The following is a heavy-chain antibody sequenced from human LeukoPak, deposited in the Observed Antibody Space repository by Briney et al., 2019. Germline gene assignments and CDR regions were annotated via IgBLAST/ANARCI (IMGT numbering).Heavy chain of an antibody. CDR1: GFTFSSYA. V-gene: IGHV3-23*01. CDR3: AMIAARPGWYHGMDV. Sequence: PGGSLRLSCAASGFTFSSYAMSWVRQAPGKGLEWVSAISGSGGSTYYADSVKGRFTISRDNSKNTLYLQMNSLRAEDTAVYYCAMIAARPGWYHGMDVWGQGTTVTVSS. J-gene: IGHJ6*02. CDR2: ISGSGGST. D-gene: IGHD6-6*01.